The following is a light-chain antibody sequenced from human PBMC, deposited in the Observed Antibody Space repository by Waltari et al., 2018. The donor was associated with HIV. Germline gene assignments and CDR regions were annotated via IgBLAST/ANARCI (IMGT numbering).Light chain of an antibody. CDR2: DVS. Sequence: EIVLTQSPGTLSLFPGERVTLSCKASQSVTGTYLAWYHQRPGQAPRLLIFDVSARATDLPDRFSASGSVTDFTLNISRVEPEDSGLYYCQQYASTPYTFGQGTKLEIK. V-gene: IGKV3-20*01. CDR3: QQYASTPYT. CDR1: QSVTGTY. J-gene: IGKJ2*01.